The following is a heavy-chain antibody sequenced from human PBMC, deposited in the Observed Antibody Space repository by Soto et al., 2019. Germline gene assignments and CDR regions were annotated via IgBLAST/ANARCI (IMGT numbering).Heavy chain of an antibody. V-gene: IGHV2-5*02. CDR2: IYWDDDK. CDR3: AHSSGGLRYFDPYYFDY. CDR1: GFSLSTSGVG. J-gene: IGHJ4*02. Sequence: QITLKESGPTLVKPTQTLTLTCTFSGFSLSTSGVGVGWIRQPPGKALEWLALIYWDDDKRYSPSLKSRLTITKDTAKSQVVLTTSNMDPVDTATYYCAHSSGGLRYFDPYYFDYWGQGTLVTVSS. D-gene: IGHD3-9*01.